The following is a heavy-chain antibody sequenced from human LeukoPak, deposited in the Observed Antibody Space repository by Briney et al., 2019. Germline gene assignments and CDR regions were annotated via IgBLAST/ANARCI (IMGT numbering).Heavy chain of an antibody. Sequence: GGSLRLSCAASGFTFDDYGMHWVRHAPGKGLEWVSGIGWNSATIGYADFVKGRFTISRDNAKNSLYLEMNSLRAEDMAFYYCAKVKASGDYYGSGPFNYWGQGTLVTVSS. D-gene: IGHD3-10*01. CDR2: IGWNSATI. J-gene: IGHJ4*02. CDR3: AKVKASGDYYGSGPFNY. CDR1: GFTFDDYG. V-gene: IGHV3-9*03.